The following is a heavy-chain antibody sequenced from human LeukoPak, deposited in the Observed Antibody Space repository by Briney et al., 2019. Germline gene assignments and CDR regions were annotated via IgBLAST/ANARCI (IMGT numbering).Heavy chain of an antibody. V-gene: IGHV1-69*05. Sequence: ASVKVSCKASGGTFSSYAISWVRLAPGQGLEWMGRIIPIFGTANYAQKFQGRVTITTDESTSTAYMELSSLRSEDTAVYYCARGQLQLWGAYYYDSSGYFDYWGQGTLVTVSS. D-gene: IGHD3-22*01. CDR2: IIPIFGTA. J-gene: IGHJ4*02. CDR3: ARGQLQLWGAYYYDSSGYFDY. CDR1: GGTFSSYA.